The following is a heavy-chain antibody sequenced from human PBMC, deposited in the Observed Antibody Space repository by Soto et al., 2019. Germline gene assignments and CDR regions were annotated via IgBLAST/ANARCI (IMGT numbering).Heavy chain of an antibody. J-gene: IGHJ4*02. D-gene: IGHD5-18*01. CDR3: ARGGGIQLWTYDY. Sequence: ASVKVSCKACGYTFTGYNMHWVRQAPGQGLEWMGWINPNSGGTNYAQKFQGRVTMTRDTSISTAYMELSRLRSDDTAVYYCARGGGIQLWTYDYWGQGTLVTVSS. V-gene: IGHV1-2*02. CDR1: GYTFTGYN. CDR2: INPNSGGT.